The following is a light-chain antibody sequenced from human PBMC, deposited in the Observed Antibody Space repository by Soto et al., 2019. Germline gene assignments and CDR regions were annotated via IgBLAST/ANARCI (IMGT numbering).Light chain of an antibody. CDR1: SSDIGAYKY. J-gene: IGLJ2*01. V-gene: IGLV2-14*03. CDR2: DVS. Sequence: QSVLTQPASVSGSPGQSITVSCIGTSSDIGAYKYVSWYQQHPGKAPQLMIYDVSNRPSGVANRFSGSKSGNTASLTISGLQAEDEADYYCTSYTISSTLVFGGGTKVTVL. CDR3: TSYTISSTLV.